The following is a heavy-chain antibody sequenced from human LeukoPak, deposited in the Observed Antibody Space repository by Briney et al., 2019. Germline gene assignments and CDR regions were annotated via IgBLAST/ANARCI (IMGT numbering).Heavy chain of an antibody. CDR2: IYYSGST. Sequence: PSETLSLTCTVSGGSMNSYYWSWIRQHPGKGLEWIGYIYYSGSTYYNPSLKSRVTISVDTSKNQFSLKLSSVTAADTAVYYCARAPGVDDYVWGSYRYSGLNFDYWGQGTLVTVSS. J-gene: IGHJ4*02. CDR1: GGSMNSYY. CDR3: ARAPGVDDYVWGSYRYSGLNFDY. D-gene: IGHD3-16*02. V-gene: IGHV4-59*06.